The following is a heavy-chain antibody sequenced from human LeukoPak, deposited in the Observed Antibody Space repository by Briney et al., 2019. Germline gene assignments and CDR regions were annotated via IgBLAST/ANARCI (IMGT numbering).Heavy chain of an antibody. CDR1: GGSISRSSYY. D-gene: IGHD1-1*01. V-gene: IGHV4-39*01. Sequence: SETLSLTCTVSGGSISRSSYYWGWIRQPPGKGLEWIGSIYYSGTTYSNPSLKSRVTISVDTSKNQFSLKLRSVTAADTAVYYCARQNDRSHDYWGQGTLVTVSS. J-gene: IGHJ4*02. CDR2: IYYSGTT. CDR3: ARQNDRSHDY.